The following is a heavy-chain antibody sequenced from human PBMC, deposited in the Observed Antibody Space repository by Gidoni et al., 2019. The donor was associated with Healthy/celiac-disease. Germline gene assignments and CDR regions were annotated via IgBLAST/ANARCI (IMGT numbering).Heavy chain of an antibody. V-gene: IGHV5-10-1*01. CDR1: GYSFTSYW. D-gene: IGHD3-10*01. CDR3: ARSTMVRGVIGYFDY. CDR2: IDPSDSYT. J-gene: IGHJ4*02. Sequence: EVQLVQSGAEVKKPGDSLRISCKGSGYSFTSYWISWVRQMPGKGLEWMGRIDPSDSYTNYSPSFQGHVTISADKSISTAYLQWSSLKASDTAMYYCARSTMVRGVIGYFDYWGQGTLVTVSS.